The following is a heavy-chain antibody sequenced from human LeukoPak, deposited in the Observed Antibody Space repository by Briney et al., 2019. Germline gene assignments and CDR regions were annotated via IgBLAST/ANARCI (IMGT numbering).Heavy chain of an antibody. D-gene: IGHD5-24*01. CDR3: ARERLQWVGDAFDI. V-gene: IGHV3-33*01. J-gene: IGHJ3*02. Sequence: TGGSLRLSCAASGFTFGSYAMHWVRQAPGKGLEWVAVIWYDGSNKYYADSVKGRFTISRDNSKNTLYLQMNSLRAEDTAVYYCARERLQWVGDAFDIWGQGTMVTVSS. CDR1: GFTFGSYA. CDR2: IWYDGSNK.